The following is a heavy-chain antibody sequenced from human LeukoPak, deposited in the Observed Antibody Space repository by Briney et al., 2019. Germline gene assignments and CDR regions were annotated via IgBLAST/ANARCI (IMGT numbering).Heavy chain of an antibody. Sequence: GGSLRLSCAASGFSVSNNYMSWVRQAPGKGLEWVSVIYSSGSTFYADSVKGRFTISRDNSKNTLYLQMNSLRAEDTAVYYCASDSYSPEYFQHWGQGTLVTVSS. CDR2: IYSSGST. CDR1: GFSVSNNY. J-gene: IGHJ1*01. V-gene: IGHV3-66*01. CDR3: ASDSYSPEYFQH. D-gene: IGHD2-15*01.